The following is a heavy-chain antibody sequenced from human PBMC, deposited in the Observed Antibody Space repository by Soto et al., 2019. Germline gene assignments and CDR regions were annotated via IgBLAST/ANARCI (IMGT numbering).Heavy chain of an antibody. CDR2: ISYDGSNK. J-gene: IGHJ4*02. Sequence: QVQLVESGGGVVQPGRSLRLSCATSGFTFSSYGMHWVRQAPGKGLEWVAVISYDGSNKYYADSVKGRFTISRDNSKNMLYLQMNSLRAEDTAVYYCAKDLRVEAYDSSGFDYWGQGTLVTVSS. D-gene: IGHD3-22*01. CDR3: AKDLRVEAYDSSGFDY. CDR1: GFTFSSYG. V-gene: IGHV3-30*18.